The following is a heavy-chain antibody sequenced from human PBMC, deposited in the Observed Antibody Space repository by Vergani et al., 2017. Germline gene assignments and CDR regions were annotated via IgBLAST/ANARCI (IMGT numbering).Heavy chain of an antibody. CDR1: VYTFTSYY. CDR2: INPSGGST. CDR3: ARDRMTPYYFDY. V-gene: IGHV1-46*01. D-gene: IGHD2-8*01. J-gene: IGHJ4*02. Sequence: QVQLVQSGAEVKKPGASVKVSCKASVYTFTSYYMHWVRQAPGQGLEWMGIINPSGGSTSYAQKFQGRVTMTRDTSTSTVYMELSSLRSEDTAVYYCARDRMTPYYFDYWGQGTLVTVSS.